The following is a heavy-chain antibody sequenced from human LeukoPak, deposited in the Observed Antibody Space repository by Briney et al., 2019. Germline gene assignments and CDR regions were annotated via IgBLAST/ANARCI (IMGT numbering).Heavy chain of an antibody. J-gene: IGHJ6*03. CDR1: GGSFSGYH. D-gene: IGHD3-22*01. V-gene: IGHV4-34*01. CDR2: INPSGST. CDR3: ARGRHDITMIVVVMTSVSYYLDV. Sequence: SDTLSLTCAVYGGSFSGYHWTWIRQSPGKGLEWIGDINPSGSTYYNPSLKSRLTISVDTSENQFSLKLRSVTAADTAVYYCARGRHDITMIVVVMTSVSYYLDVWGKGTTVTVS.